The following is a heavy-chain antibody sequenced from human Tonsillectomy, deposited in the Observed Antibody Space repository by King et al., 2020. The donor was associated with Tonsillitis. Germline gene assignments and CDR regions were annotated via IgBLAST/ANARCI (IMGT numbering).Heavy chain of an antibody. D-gene: IGHD7-27*01. Sequence: VQLVESGGGVVQPGTSLTLSCAPSGFVFSNFGMHWVRQAPGKGLEWVAVIANDGTNQDYIDSVKGRFIVSRDNSGNTLYLHMNSLRVEDTAIYYCVKEAGPWAHSDSWRQGTLVTVPS. V-gene: IGHV3-33*05. CDR2: IANDGTNQ. J-gene: IGHJ4*02. CDR3: VKEAGPWAHSDS. CDR1: GFVFSNFG.